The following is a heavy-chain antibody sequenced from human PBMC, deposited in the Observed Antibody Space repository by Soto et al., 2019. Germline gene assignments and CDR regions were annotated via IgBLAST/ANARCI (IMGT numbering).Heavy chain of an antibody. Sequence: SETLSLTCAVYGGSFSGYYWSWIRQPPGKGLERIGEINHSGSTNYNPSLKSRVTISVDTSKNQFSLKLSSVTAADTAVYYCARGGVTTFDYWGQGTLVTVSS. V-gene: IGHV4-34*01. CDR3: ARGGVTTFDY. J-gene: IGHJ4*02. D-gene: IGHD4-17*01. CDR2: INHSGST. CDR1: GGSFSGYY.